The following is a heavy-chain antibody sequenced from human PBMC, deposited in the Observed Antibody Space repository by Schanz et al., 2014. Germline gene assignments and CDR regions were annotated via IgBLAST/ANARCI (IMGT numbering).Heavy chain of an antibody. V-gene: IGHV3-21*01. J-gene: IGHJ6*03. CDR1: GFTFSGYS. CDR2: ISYGTSYI. Sequence: EVQLVQSGGGLVQPGGSLRLSCAASGFTFSGYSLNWVRQAPGKGLEWVSSISYGTSYIYYAESVKGRFTISGDSSKYTVYLQMNSLRADDTAVYYCAKGPYYYYYMDVWGNGTTVTVSS. CDR3: AKGPYYYYYMDV.